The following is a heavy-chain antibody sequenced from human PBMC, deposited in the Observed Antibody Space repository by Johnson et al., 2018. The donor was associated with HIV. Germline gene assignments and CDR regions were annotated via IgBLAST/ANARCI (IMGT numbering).Heavy chain of an antibody. CDR2: IYSGGST. Sequence: EVQLVESGGGVVQPGRSLRLSCAASGFTVSSNYMSWVRQAPGKGLEWVSVIYSGGSTYYADSVKGRFTISRDNSKNTLYLQMNSLRAEDTAVYYCAKGGFCSGGSCYFLGRELDAFDIWGQGTMVTVSS. D-gene: IGHD2-15*01. J-gene: IGHJ3*02. V-gene: IGHV3-66*01. CDR3: AKGGFCSGGSCYFLGRELDAFDI. CDR1: GFTVSSNY.